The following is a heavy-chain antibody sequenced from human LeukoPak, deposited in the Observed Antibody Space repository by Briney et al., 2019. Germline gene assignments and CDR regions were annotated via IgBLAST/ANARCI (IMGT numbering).Heavy chain of an antibody. CDR1: GGSISSYY. J-gene: IGHJ3*02. CDR3: ARDVRGTKSSRDAFDI. V-gene: IGHV4-4*07. CDR2: IYTSGSS. Sequence: KPSETLSLTCTVSGGSISSYYWSWIRQPAGKGLEWIGRIYTSGSSNYNPSLKSRVTMSVDTSKNQFSLKLSSVTAADTAVYYCARDVRGTKSSRDAFDIWGQGTMVTVSS.